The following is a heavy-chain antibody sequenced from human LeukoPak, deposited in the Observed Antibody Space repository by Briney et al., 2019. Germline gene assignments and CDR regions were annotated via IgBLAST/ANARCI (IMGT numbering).Heavy chain of an antibody. Sequence: GGSLRLSCAASGFTFSNAWMSWVRQAPGKGLEWVGRIKDKTNGETTYYAAPVKGRFTISRDDSKNTLYLQMNSLKTEDTAVYYCTTLPDPAWSQGTLVTVSS. CDR2: IKDKTNGETT. CDR1: GFTFSNAW. J-gene: IGHJ5*02. V-gene: IGHV3-15*01. CDR3: TTLPDPA.